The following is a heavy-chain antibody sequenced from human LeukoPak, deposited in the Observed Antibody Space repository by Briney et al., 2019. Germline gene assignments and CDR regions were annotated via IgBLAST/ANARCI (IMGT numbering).Heavy chain of an antibody. CDR2: IYYSGST. J-gene: IGHJ4*02. Sequence: SETLSLTCTVSGGSISSYYWSWIRQPPGKGLEWIGYIYYSGSTNYNPSLKSRVTISVDTSKNQFSLKLSSVTAADTAVYYCASGVAGTDYFDYWGQGTLVTVSP. CDR3: ASGVAGTDYFDY. V-gene: IGHV4-59*01. D-gene: IGHD6-19*01. CDR1: GGSISSYY.